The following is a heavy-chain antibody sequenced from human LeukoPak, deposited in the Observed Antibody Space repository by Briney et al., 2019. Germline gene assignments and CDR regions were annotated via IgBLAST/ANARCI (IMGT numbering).Heavy chain of an antibody. D-gene: IGHD5-18*01. CDR1: GGSISSSSHY. Sequence: KPSETLSLTCTVSGGSISSSSHYWGWIRQPPGKGLEWIGVSTYYNPSLKNRVTISRDTSKNQFSLKLSSVTAADMAIYYCARAGYSYGIISYFDSWGQGTLVTVSS. J-gene: IGHJ4*02. CDR2: VST. V-gene: IGHV4-39*01. CDR3: ARAGYSYGIISYFDS.